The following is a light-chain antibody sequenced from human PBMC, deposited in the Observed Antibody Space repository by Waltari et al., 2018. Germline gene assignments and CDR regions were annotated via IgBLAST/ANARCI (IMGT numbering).Light chain of an antibody. V-gene: IGLV2-23*02. CDR1: SREVGSYDL. CDR3: SSYTYGGPWV. CDR2: EVD. J-gene: IGLJ2*01. Sequence: SALTQPASVSASPGQSITISCPGSSREVGSYDLVAWYQQHPGKAPHLLIYEVDKRPSGVSYRFSGSKSGNAASLTISGLQAEDEAHYFCSSYTYGGPWVFGGGTLLTVL.